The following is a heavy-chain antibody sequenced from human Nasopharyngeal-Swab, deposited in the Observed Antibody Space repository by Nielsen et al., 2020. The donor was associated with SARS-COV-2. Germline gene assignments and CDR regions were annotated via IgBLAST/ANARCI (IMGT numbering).Heavy chain of an antibody. CDR1: GDSVSSTSTG. D-gene: IGHD1-1*01. Sequence: SQTLSLTGAISGDSVSSTSTGWNWIRQSPSRGLEWLGRTYYGSKRYTDYAVSVKSRITINADTSKNQFSLQLNSVNPEDTAVYYCAGGYLKSGMDVWGQGTTVTVSS. CDR3: AGGYLKSGMDV. J-gene: IGHJ6*02. V-gene: IGHV6-1*01. CDR2: TYYGSKRYT.